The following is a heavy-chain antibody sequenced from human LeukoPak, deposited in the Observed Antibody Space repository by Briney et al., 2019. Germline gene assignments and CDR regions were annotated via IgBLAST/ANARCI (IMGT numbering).Heavy chain of an antibody. CDR3: ARGPDYGARTDFLDY. J-gene: IGHJ4*02. D-gene: IGHD4-17*01. CDR2: INQGGGER. Sequence: GGSLRLSCAASGFTFSSYAMSWVRQAPGKGLEWVANINQGGGERNYVDSVKGRFTISRDDAKNSLYLQLNSLRVEDTAIYYCARGPDYGARTDFLDYWGQGALVTVSS. V-gene: IGHV3-7*03. CDR1: GFTFSSYA.